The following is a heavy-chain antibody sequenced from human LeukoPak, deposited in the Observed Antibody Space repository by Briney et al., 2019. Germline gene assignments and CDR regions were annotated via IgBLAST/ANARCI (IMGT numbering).Heavy chain of an antibody. CDR3: ARIGIVVVTPYFEY. D-gene: IGHD2-21*02. V-gene: IGHV4-59*01. J-gene: IGHJ4*02. CDR2: IYNSGNI. CDR1: GGSISSYH. Sequence: PSETLSLTCTVSGGSISSYHWSWIRRPPGKGREGIRYIYNSGNINYNPSLKSRVTISIDTSKNQFSLRLSSVTAADTAVYYCARIGIVVVTPYFEYWGQGTLVTVSS.